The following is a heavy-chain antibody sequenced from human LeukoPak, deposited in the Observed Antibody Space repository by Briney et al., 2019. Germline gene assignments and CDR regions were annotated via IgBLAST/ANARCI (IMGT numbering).Heavy chain of an antibody. Sequence: GGSLRLSRAASGFTFSSYAMHWVRQAPGKGREYVSAISSNGGSTYYANSVKGRFTISRDNSKNTLYLQMGSLRAEDMAVYYCARDAEYCSSTSCYKDYYYYMDVWGKGTTVTVSS. V-gene: IGHV3-64*01. CDR1: GFTFSSYA. D-gene: IGHD2-2*02. J-gene: IGHJ6*03. CDR3: ARDAEYCSSTSCYKDYYYYMDV. CDR2: ISSNGGST.